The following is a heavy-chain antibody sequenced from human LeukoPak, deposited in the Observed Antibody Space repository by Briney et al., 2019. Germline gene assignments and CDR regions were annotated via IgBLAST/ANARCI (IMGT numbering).Heavy chain of an antibody. D-gene: IGHD3-10*01. CDR2: ISSSSKYI. CDR1: GFTFNTYS. Sequence: PGGSLRLSCAASGFTFNTYSLNWVRQAPGKGLEWVSSISSSSKYIYYADSVKGRFTISRDNAKNSVYLQMNSLRAEDTAMYYCARDGWFGDYNWFDPWGQGTLVTVSS. J-gene: IGHJ5*02. CDR3: ARDGWFGDYNWFDP. V-gene: IGHV3-21*01.